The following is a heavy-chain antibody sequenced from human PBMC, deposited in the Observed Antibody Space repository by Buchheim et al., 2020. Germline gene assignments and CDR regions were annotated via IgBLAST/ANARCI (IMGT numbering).Heavy chain of an antibody. V-gene: IGHV4-59*01. D-gene: IGHD2-15*01. CDR2: IYYSGST. CDR3: ARAPGYCSGGSCYSDYYYGMDV. CDR1: GGSISSYY. Sequence: QVQLQESGPGLVKPSETLSLTCTVSGGSISSYYWSWIRQPPGKGLEWIGYIYYSGSTNYNPSLKSRVTISVDTSKNQFSLKLSSVTAADTAVYYCARAPGYCSGGSCYSDYYYGMDVWGQGTT. J-gene: IGHJ6*02.